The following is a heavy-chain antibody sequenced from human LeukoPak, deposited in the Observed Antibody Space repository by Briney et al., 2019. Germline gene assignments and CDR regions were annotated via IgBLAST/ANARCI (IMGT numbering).Heavy chain of an antibody. V-gene: IGHV4-30-2*01. Sequence: SETLSLTCAVSGGSISSGGYSWSWIRQPPGKGLEWIWYIYHSGSTYYNPSLKSRVTISVDRSKNQFSLKLSSVTAADTAVYYCARGTYYDSSGGAFDIWGQGTMVTVSS. CDR3: ARGTYYDSSGGAFDI. CDR2: IYHSGST. D-gene: IGHD3-22*01. J-gene: IGHJ3*02. CDR1: GGSISSGGYS.